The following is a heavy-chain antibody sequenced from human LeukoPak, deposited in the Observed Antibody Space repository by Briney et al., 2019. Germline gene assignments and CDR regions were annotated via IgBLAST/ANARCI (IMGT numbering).Heavy chain of an antibody. Sequence: SETLSLTCTVSGGSISSGGYYWSWIRQPPGKGLEWIGYIYHSGSTYYNPSLKSRVTISVDRSKNQFSLKLSSVTAADTAVYYCARTGIVGAVDAFDIWGQGTMVTVSS. V-gene: IGHV4-30-2*01. CDR1: GGSISSGGYY. CDR2: IYHSGST. CDR3: ARTGIVGAVDAFDI. J-gene: IGHJ3*02. D-gene: IGHD1-26*01.